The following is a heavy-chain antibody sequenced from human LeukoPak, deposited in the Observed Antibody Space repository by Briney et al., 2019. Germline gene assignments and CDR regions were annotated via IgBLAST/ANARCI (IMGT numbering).Heavy chain of an antibody. D-gene: IGHD3-10*01. CDR3: ARPSSGSYYNTYFDD. CDR1: GYTFTGYY. V-gene: IGHV1-2*02. Sequence: ASVKVSCKASGYTFTGYYMHWVRQAPGQGLEWMGWINPNSGGTNYAQKFQGRVTMTRDTSISTAYMELSRLRSDDTAVYYCARPSSGSYYNTYFDDWGQGTLVTVSS. J-gene: IGHJ4*02. CDR2: INPNSGGT.